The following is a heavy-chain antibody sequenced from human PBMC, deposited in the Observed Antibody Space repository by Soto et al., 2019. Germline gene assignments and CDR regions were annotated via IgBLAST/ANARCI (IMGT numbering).Heavy chain of an antibody. V-gene: IGHV4-59*01. Sequence: QVQLQESGPGLVKPSETLSLTCTVSGGSISSYYWSWIRQPPGKGLEWIGYIYYSGSTNYNPSLKSRVTISVDTSKNQVSLKLSSVTAADTAVYYCARWRSRGTPHDAFDIWGQGTMVTVSS. CDR3: ARWRSRGTPHDAFDI. J-gene: IGHJ3*02. D-gene: IGHD3-16*01. CDR2: IYYSGST. CDR1: GGSISSYY.